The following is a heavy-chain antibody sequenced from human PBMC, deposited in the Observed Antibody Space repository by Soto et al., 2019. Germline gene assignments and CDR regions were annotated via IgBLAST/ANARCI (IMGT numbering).Heavy chain of an antibody. CDR2: INHSGST. V-gene: IGHV4-34*01. CDR3: ARAEDYYDSSGYYSWFDP. CDR1: GGSFSGYY. J-gene: IGHJ5*02. D-gene: IGHD3-22*01. Sequence: SETLSLTCAVYGGSFSGYYWSWIRQPPGKGLEWIGEINHSGSTNYNPSLKSRVTISVDTSKNQFSLKLSSVTAADTAVYYCARAEDYYDSSGYYSWFDPWGQGTPVTVSS.